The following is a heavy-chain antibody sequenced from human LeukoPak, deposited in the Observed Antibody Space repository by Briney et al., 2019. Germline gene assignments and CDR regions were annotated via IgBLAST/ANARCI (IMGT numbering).Heavy chain of an antibody. CDR3: ASAFYGDLLFDY. V-gene: IGHV4-59*08. Sequence: SETLSLTCTVSGGSISSYYWSWIRQPPGKGLEWIGYIYYSGSTNYNPSLKSRVTISVDTSKNQFFLKLSSVTAADTAVYYCASAFYGDLLFDYWGQGTLVTVSS. CDR1: GGSISSYY. J-gene: IGHJ4*02. D-gene: IGHD4-17*01. CDR2: IYYSGST.